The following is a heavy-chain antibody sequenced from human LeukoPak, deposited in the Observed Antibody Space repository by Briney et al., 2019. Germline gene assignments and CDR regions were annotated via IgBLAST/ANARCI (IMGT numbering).Heavy chain of an antibody. CDR1: GFTFGDYA. V-gene: IGHV3-49*04. J-gene: IGHJ4*02. CDR2: IRSKAYGGTT. Sequence: GGSLRLSCTASGFTFGDYAMSWVRQAPGKGLEGGGFIRSKAYGGTTEYAASVKGRFTISRDDSKSIAYLQMNSLKTEDTAVYYCTRDSSLDYDILTGHDYWGQGTLVTVSS. CDR3: TRDSSLDYDILTGHDY. D-gene: IGHD3-9*01.